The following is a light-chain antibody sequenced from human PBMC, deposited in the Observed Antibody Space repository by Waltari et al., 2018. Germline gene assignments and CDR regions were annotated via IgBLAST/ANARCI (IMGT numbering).Light chain of an antibody. Sequence: QSALTQPASVSGSPGQSITISCTGTRTDVDSYNYVSWYQQHPGKAPKLIIYEVTDRPPGVSNRFSGSKSGNTASLTISGLQAEDEADYYCSSYTLSSNLEVFGGGTKLTVL. CDR1: RTDVDSYNY. CDR3: SSYTLSSNLEV. J-gene: IGLJ2*01. V-gene: IGLV2-14*01. CDR2: EVT.